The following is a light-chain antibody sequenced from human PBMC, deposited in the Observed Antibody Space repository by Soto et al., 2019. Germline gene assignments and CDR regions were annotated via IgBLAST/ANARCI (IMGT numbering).Light chain of an antibody. CDR1: QSVSSY. J-gene: IGKJ4*02. Sequence: EIVLTQSPATLSLSPGERATLSCRASQSVSSYLAWYHQKPGQAPSLLIYDASTRATGIPARFSGSGSVTVFTLTISILEPEDFAVYYCQQRRHWPPLTFGGGIKVDLK. CDR2: DAS. V-gene: IGKV3-11*01. CDR3: QQRRHWPPLT.